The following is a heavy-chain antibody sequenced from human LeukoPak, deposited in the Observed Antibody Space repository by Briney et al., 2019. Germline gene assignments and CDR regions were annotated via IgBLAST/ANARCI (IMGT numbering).Heavy chain of an antibody. J-gene: IGHJ4*02. V-gene: IGHV3-23*01. Sequence: PGGSLRLSCAASGFTFSTYAMSWVRQAPGKGLEWVSAVSGSGGSTYYADSVKGRFIISRDNSKNTLYLEMNSLRAEDTAVYYCAKPGYNSGWYCFDYWGQGTLVTVSS. CDR3: AKPGYNSGWYCFDY. D-gene: IGHD6-19*01. CDR2: VSGSGGST. CDR1: GFTFSTYA.